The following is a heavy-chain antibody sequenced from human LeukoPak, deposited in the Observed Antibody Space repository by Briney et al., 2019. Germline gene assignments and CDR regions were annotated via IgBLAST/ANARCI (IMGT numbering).Heavy chain of an antibody. D-gene: IGHD1-14*01. V-gene: IGHV1-8*01. Sequence: ASVKVSCKASGYTFTIYDINWVRQATGQGLEWMGWMNPNSGNTGYAQKFQGRVTMTRNTSISTAYMELSSLRSEDTAVYYCARGGNYYYYYGMDVWGQGTTVTVSS. CDR3: ARGGNYYYYYGMDV. CDR1: GYTFTIYD. J-gene: IGHJ6*02. CDR2: MNPNSGNT.